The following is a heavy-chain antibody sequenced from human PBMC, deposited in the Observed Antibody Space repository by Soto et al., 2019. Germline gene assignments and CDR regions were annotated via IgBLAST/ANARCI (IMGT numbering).Heavy chain of an antibody. J-gene: IGHJ6*02. CDR1: GGSISSYY. CDR2: IYYSGST. V-gene: IGHV4-59*01. CDR3: ARDRITIFGVVRGVMDV. Sequence: PSETLSLTCTVSGGSISSYYWSWIRQPPGKGLEWIGYIYYSGSTNYNPSLKSRVTISVDTSKNQFSLKLSSVTAADTAVYYCARDRITIFGVVRGVMDVWGQGTTVTVSS. D-gene: IGHD3-3*01.